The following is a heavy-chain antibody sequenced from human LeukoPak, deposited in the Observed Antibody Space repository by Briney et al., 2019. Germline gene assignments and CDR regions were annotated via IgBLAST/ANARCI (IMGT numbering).Heavy chain of an antibody. V-gene: IGHV3-7*01. D-gene: IGHD3-3*01. CDR3: ARIPITIFGVVPTYYVDY. Sequence: GGFLIPSYAAAGFTTSSYLVSLGRKAPRNRQGWVANIKQDASEKYYADSLNGGFITSDDNAKNSLYLQMNSLRAEDTAVYYCARIPITIFGVVPTYYVDYWGQGTLVTVSS. CDR1: GFTTSSYL. J-gene: IGHJ4*02. CDR2: IKQDASEK.